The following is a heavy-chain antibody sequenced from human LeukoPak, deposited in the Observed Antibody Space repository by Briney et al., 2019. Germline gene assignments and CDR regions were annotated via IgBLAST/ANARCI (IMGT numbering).Heavy chain of an antibody. CDR3: ARGYYYIDV. J-gene: IGHJ6*03. Sequence: TGGSLRLSCAASGFTFSSYAMHWVRQAPGKGLEWVALISSDGSNEYYADSVKGRFTISRDNSKNTLYLQMHSLRAEDTAVYYCARGYYYIDVWGKGTTITVSS. V-gene: IGHV3-30*14. CDR1: GFTFSSYA. CDR2: ISSDGSNE.